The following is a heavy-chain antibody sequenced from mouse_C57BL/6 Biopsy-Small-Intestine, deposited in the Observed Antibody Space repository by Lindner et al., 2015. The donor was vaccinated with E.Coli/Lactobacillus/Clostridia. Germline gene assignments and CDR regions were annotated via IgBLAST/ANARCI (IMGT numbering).Heavy chain of an antibody. CDR2: VNAGNGNT. CDR3: ARSPYCSGGSCYFDY. Sequence: SVKVSCKASGYIFPNYAMHWVRQAPGQRLEWMGWVNAGNGNTKYSQKFQGRVTITRDTSASTAYMELSSLRSEDTAVYYCARSPYCSGGSCYFDYWGQGTLVTVSS. CDR1: GYIFPNYA. D-gene: IGHD1-1*02. V-gene: IGHV1-84*02. J-gene: IGHJ2*01.